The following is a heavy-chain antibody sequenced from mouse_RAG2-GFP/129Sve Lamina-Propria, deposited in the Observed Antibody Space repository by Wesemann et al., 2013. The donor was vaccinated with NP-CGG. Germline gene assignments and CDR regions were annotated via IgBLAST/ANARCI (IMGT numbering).Heavy chain of an antibody. J-gene: IGHJ4*01. D-gene: IGHD1-1*01. V-gene: IGHV1-18*01. CDR1: GYTFTDYN. CDR2: INPNNGGT. CDR3: ARWAYYYGSIYAMDY. Sequence: VQLQQPGAELVKPGASVKLSCKASGYTFTDYNMDWVKQSHGKSLEWIGDINPNNGGTIYNQKFKGKATLTVDKSSSTAYMELRSLTSEDSAVYYCARWAYYYGSIYAMDYWGQGTSVTVSS.